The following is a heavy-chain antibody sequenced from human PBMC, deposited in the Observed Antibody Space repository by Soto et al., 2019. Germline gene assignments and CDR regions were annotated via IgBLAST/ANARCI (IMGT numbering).Heavy chain of an antibody. V-gene: IGHV1-2*04. CDR1: GYTFTGYY. D-gene: IGHD6-19*01. Sequence: QVQLVQSGAEVKKPGASVKVSCKASGYTFTGYYMHWVRQAPGQGLEWMGWINPNSGGTNYAQKFQGWVTMTXXTXIXXAYMELSRLRSDDTAVYYCARDAGGIAVAPRYFDYWGQGTLVTVSS. CDR2: INPNSGGT. CDR3: ARDAGGIAVAPRYFDY. J-gene: IGHJ4*02.